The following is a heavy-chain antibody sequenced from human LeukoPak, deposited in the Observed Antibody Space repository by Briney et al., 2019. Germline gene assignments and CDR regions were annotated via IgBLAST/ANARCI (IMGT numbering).Heavy chain of an antibody. V-gene: IGHV3-33*06. J-gene: IGHJ2*01. CDR1: GFTFSSYG. D-gene: IGHD4-17*01. Sequence: GGSLRLSSAAYGFTFSSYGMHWVRQAPGKGLNWVAVIWNDGSNKYYADSMKGRFTISRDNSKNTLYLKMNSMRAEDTAVYYCAKGGLTTVTPSGWYFDLWGRGTLVTVSS. CDR3: AKGGLTTVTPSGWYFDL. CDR2: IWNDGSNK.